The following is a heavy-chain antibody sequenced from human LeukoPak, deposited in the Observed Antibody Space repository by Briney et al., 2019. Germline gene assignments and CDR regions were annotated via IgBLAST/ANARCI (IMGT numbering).Heavy chain of an antibody. V-gene: IGHV3-23*01. CDR3: ARYNFGSDYFSN. CDR2: MSGSGETT. CDR1: GFTFSIYA. Sequence: PGGSLRLSFAASGFTFSIYAMNWVRQAPGKGLEWVSAMSGSGETTYYADSVKGRFTISRDNSKNTLLLQMNSLRAEDTAVYYCARYNFGSDYFSNWGQGTLVTVSS. D-gene: IGHD5-18*01. J-gene: IGHJ4*02.